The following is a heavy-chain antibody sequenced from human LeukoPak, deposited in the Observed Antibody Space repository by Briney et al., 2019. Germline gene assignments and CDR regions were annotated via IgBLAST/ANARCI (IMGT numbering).Heavy chain of an antibody. J-gene: IGHJ3*01. CDR2: IYYGGST. V-gene: IGHV4-59*08. D-gene: IGHD3-10*01. Sequence: SETLSLTCTVSGGSISGYYWSWIRQPPGKGLEWIGYIYYGGSTKYNPSLNSRVTISVDTSKNQFSLNLSSVAAADTAVYYCARHIEAGTNDAFYFWGQGTMVTVSS. CDR3: ARHIEAGTNDAFYF. CDR1: GGSISGYY.